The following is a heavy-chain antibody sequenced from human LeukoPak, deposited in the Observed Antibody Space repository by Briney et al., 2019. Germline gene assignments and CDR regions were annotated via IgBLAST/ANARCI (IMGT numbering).Heavy chain of an antibody. D-gene: IGHD3-22*01. Sequence: GGSLRLSCAASGFTVSSNYMSGVRQAPGKGLEWVSVIYSGGSTYYADSVKGRFTISRDDSKNTLYLQMNSLRAEDTAVYYCARKTYYYDSSGYYYEDWGQGTLVTVSS. J-gene: IGHJ4*02. CDR2: IYSGGST. CDR1: GFTVSSNY. V-gene: IGHV3-53*01. CDR3: ARKTYYYDSSGYYYED.